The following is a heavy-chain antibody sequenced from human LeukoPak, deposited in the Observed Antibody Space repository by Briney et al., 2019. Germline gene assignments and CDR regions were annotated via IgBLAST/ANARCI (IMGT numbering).Heavy chain of an antibody. CDR2: ISSSSSYI. V-gene: IGHV3-21*04. J-gene: IGHJ4*02. Sequence: GRSLRLSCAASGFTFSSYSMNWVRQAPGKGLEWVSSISSSSSYIYYADSVKGRFTISRDNAKNSLYLQMNSLRAEDTAVYYCAKDEDFGLLPFDYWGQGTLVTVSS. D-gene: IGHD1-26*01. CDR1: GFTFSSYS. CDR3: AKDEDFGLLPFDY.